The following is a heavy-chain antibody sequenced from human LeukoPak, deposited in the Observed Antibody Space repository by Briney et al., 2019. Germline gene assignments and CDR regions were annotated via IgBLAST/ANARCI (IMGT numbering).Heavy chain of an antibody. D-gene: IGHD3-10*01. CDR2: MWYDGGSQ. Sequence: PGTSLRLSCAASGVTLSNSGMHWVRQAPGKGLEWVAVMWYDGGSQYYAGPVKGRFTISRENSKNTLYLQMNSLRAEDTAVYYCGRSSSYGVDYWGQGTLVTVSS. J-gene: IGHJ4*02. V-gene: IGHV3-33*01. CDR3: GRSSSYGVDY. CDR1: GVTLSNSG.